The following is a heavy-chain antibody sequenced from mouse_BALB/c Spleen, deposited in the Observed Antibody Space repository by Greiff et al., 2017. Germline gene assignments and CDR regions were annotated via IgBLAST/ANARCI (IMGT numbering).Heavy chain of an antibody. CDR1: GYTFSSYW. CDR3: SRANDYDPYAMDY. CDR2: ILPGSGST. D-gene: IGHD2-4*01. Sequence: VQLQQSGAELMKPGASVKISCKATGYTFSSYWIEWVKQRPGHGLEWIGEILPGSGSTNYNEKFKGKATFTADTSSTPAYMQLSSLTSEDSAVDYCSRANDYDPYAMDYWGQGTSVTVSS. V-gene: IGHV1-9*01. J-gene: IGHJ4*01.